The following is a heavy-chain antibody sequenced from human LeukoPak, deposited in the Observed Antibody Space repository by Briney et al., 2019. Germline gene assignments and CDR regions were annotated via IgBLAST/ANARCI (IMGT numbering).Heavy chain of an antibody. D-gene: IGHD3-22*01. V-gene: IGHV3-23*01. Sequence: GGSLRLSCAASGFSFSNYDMSWVRQAPGKGLEWVSAIRGSGDNTYYVDSVKGRFTISRDNTKNTLYLQMNSLRAEDTAVYYCAKRSGMYYYDSSGYAYWGQGTLVTVSS. J-gene: IGHJ4*02. CDR1: GFSFSNYD. CDR3: AKRSGMYYYDSSGYAY. CDR2: IRGSGDNT.